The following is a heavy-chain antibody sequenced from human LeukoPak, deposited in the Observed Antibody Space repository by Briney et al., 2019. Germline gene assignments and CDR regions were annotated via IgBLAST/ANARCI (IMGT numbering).Heavy chain of an antibody. CDR1: GGTFSSYA. D-gene: IGHD3-3*01. V-gene: IGHV1-46*01. J-gene: IGHJ4*02. CDR3: ARLPDYDFWSGYYYDFDY. CDR2: INPSGGST. Sequence: ASVKVSCKASGGTFSSYAISWVRQAPGQGLEWMGIINPSGGSTSYAQKFQGRVTMTRDTSTSTVYMELSSLRSEDTAVYYCARLPDYDFWSGYYYDFDYWGQGTLVTVSS.